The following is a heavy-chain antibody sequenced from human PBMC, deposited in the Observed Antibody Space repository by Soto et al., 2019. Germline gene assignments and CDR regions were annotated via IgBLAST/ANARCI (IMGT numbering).Heavy chain of an antibody. CDR2: IYSGGYT. CDR3: ATVRGGGGY. CDR1: GFTVSNNY. Sequence: EVQLVESGGGLIQPGGSLRLSCAVSGFTVSNNYMSWVRQAPGKGLEGVSVIYSGGYTAYGDSVKGRFTISRDNSKNTLYLKINPGRAAAGAVYYWATVRGGGGYWGQGTLVTVSS. D-gene: IGHD3-10*01. J-gene: IGHJ4*02. V-gene: IGHV3-53*01.